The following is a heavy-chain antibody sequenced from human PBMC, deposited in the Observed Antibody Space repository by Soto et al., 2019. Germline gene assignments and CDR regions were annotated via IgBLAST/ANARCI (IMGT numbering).Heavy chain of an antibody. CDR1: GYTFTSYG. J-gene: IGHJ5*02. CDR2: ISAYNGNT. Sequence: ASVNVSCKASGYTFTSYGISWVRQALGQGLEWMGWISAYNGNTNYAQKLQGRVTMTTDTSTSTAYMELRSLRSDDTAVYYCARFGHGMDIVVVPVSFWLDPLGKGILVNVPS. D-gene: IGHD2-2*03. V-gene: IGHV1-18*04. CDR3: ARFGHGMDIVVVPVSFWLDP.